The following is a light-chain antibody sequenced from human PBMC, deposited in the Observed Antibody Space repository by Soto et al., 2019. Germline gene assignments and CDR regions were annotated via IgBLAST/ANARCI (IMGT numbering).Light chain of an antibody. CDR2: DVS. J-gene: IGLJ3*02. V-gene: IGLV2-11*01. Sequence: QSVLTQPRSVSGSPGQSVTISCTGTSSDVGGYDYVSWYQQHPGKAPKFMIYDVSKRPSGVPDRFSGSKSGNTASLTISGLQADDEADYYCCSDAGSYTWVFGGGTKVTVL. CDR3: CSDAGSYTWV. CDR1: SSDVGGYDY.